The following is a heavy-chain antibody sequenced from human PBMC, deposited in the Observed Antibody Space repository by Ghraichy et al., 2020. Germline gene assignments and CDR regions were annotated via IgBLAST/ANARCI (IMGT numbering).Heavy chain of an antibody. J-gene: IGHJ4*02. Sequence: SQTLSLTCAISGDSVSSNSAPWNWIRQSPSRGLEGLGRAYYRSKWNYDYAESVRSRITINPDTSQNQFSLQLNSVTPDDTSVYYYSRGYPKTGVDYWGQGILAIFSS. V-gene: IGHV6-1*01. CDR1: GDSVSSNSAP. CDR2: AYYRSKWNY. CDR3: SRGYPKTGVDY. D-gene: IGHD2-2*01.